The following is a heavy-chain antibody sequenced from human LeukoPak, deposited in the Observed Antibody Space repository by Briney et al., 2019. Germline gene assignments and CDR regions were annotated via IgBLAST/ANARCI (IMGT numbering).Heavy chain of an antibody. J-gene: IGHJ4*02. CDR1: GGSISSGSYY. CDR3: ARGRGIVATISDY. D-gene: IGHD5-12*01. Sequence: PSETLSLTCTVSGGSISSGSYYWSWIRQPPGKGLEWIGYIYYSGSTNYNPSLKSRVTISVDTSKNQFSLKLSSVTAADTAVYYCARGRGIVATISDYWGQGTLVTVSS. CDR2: IYYSGST. V-gene: IGHV4-61*01.